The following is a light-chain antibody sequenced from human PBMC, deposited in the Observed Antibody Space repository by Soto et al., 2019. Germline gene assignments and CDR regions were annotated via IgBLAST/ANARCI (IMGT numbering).Light chain of an antibody. Sequence: EIVLTQSPGTLSLSPGERATLSCRASQSVSSSYLAWYQQKPGQAPRLLIYGASNRATGIPDRFSGSGSGTDFTLKISRVEAEDVGVYYCMQTIQVPSIAFGQGTRLEIK. CDR2: GAS. J-gene: IGKJ5*01. V-gene: IGKV3-20*01. CDR1: QSVSSSY. CDR3: MQTIQVPSIA.